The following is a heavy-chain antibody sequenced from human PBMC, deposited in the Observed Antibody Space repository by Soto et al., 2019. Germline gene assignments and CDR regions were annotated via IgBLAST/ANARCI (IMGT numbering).Heavy chain of an antibody. Sequence: GGSLRLSCAASGFTVSSNYMSWVRQAPGKGLEWVSVIYSGGSTYYADSVKGRFTISRDNSKNTLYLQMNSLRAEDTAVYYCARVDHAVTAAFDIWGQGTMVTVSS. CDR3: ARVDHAVTAAFDI. V-gene: IGHV3-53*01. CDR1: GFTVSSNY. CDR2: IYSGGST. D-gene: IGHD2-21*02. J-gene: IGHJ3*02.